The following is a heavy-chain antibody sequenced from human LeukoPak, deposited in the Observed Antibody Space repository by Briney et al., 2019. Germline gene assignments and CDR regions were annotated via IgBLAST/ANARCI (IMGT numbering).Heavy chain of an antibody. J-gene: IGHJ4*02. D-gene: IGHD1-26*01. Sequence: SETLSLTCAVYVGSFSAYHWSWIRQPPGKGLEWVGEINHSGNTNLNPSLTRRVTISVDTSKNQFSLKVTSVTAADTAVYYCARGQGSYRFFDYWGQGTLVAVSS. CDR3: ARGQGSYRFFDY. CDR2: INHSGNT. V-gene: IGHV4-34*01. CDR1: VGSFSAYH.